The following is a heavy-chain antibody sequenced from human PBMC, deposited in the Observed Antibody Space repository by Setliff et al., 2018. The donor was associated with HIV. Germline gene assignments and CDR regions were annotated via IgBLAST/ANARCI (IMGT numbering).Heavy chain of an antibody. D-gene: IGHD1-7*01. CDR3: AQDRGWELPHPPFFDY. J-gene: IGHJ4*02. V-gene: IGHV1-69*04. Sequence: ASVKVSCKASGGPFSSYSITWVRQAPGQGLEWMGRIIPMFSIPNYSQRFQGRVTITADKSSNTAYMELNSLISEDTAIYYCAQDRGWELPHPPFFDYWGQGTLVTVSS. CDR1: GGPFSSYS. CDR2: IIPMFSIP.